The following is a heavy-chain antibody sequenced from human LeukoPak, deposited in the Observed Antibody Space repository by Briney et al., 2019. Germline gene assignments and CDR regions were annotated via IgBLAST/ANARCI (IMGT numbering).Heavy chain of an antibody. J-gene: IGHJ4*02. Sequence: XSVKVSCKASGYTFTSYATHWVRQAPGQRLEWMGWINAGNGNTKYSQKFQGRVTVTRDTSTSTVHMELSGLRSEDTAVYYCARDQEGFDYWGQGTLVTVSS. CDR3: ARDQEGFDY. V-gene: IGHV1-3*01. CDR1: GYTFTSYA. CDR2: INAGNGNT.